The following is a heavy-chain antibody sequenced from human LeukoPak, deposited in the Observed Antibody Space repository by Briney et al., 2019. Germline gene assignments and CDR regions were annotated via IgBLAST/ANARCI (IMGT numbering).Heavy chain of an antibody. Sequence: GGSLRLSCAASGFPFSSYGMHWVRQAPGKGLEWVAVISYGGSNKYYTDSVKSRFTISRDNSKNTLYLQMNSLRAEDTAVYYCASESGPYSSSWIDYRGQGTLVTVSS. CDR2: ISYGGSNK. CDR1: GFPFSSYG. CDR3: ASESGPYSSSWIDY. D-gene: IGHD6-13*01. J-gene: IGHJ4*02. V-gene: IGHV3-30*03.